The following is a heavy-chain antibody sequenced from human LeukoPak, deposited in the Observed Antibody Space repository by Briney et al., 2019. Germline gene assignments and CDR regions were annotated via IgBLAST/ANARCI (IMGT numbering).Heavy chain of an antibody. V-gene: IGHV4-31*03. CDR1: GGSISSGGYY. Sequence: PSETLSLTCTVSGGSISSGGYYWSWIRQHPGKGLEWIGYIYYSGSTYYNPSLKSRVTISVDTSKNQFSLKLSSVTAADTAVYYCARDPTAGSSGWYGPGYWGQGTLVTVSS. CDR2: IYYSGST. CDR3: ARDPTAGSSGWYGPGY. J-gene: IGHJ4*02. D-gene: IGHD6-19*01.